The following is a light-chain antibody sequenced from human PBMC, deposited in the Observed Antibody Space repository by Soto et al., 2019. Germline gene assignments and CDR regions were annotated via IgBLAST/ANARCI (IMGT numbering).Light chain of an antibody. CDR3: QQRSNWPPTWT. CDR2: DAS. V-gene: IGKV3-11*01. J-gene: IGKJ1*01. CDR1: PVVRCL. Sequence: LTQSPATLSLYQLQRPTLSCRAIPVVRCLLAWYQQKPGQAPRLLIYDASSRATGIPARFSGSGSGIDFTLTIRSLEPEVFTVYFCQQRSNWPPTWTFGQGTKVDIK.